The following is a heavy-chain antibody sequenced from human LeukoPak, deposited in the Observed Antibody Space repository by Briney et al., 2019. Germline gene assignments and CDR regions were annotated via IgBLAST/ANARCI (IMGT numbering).Heavy chain of an antibody. CDR3: AKGGDCSGGSCYGY. J-gene: IGHJ4*02. D-gene: IGHD2-15*01. CDR1: GFTFSSYN. V-gene: IGHV3-48*04. CDR2: ISSSSSTI. Sequence: GGSLRLSCAASGFTFSSYNMNWVRQAPGQGLEWISHISSSSSTIYYADSVKGRFTISRDNSKNSLYLQMNSLRAEDTAVYYCAKGGDCSGGSCYGYWGQGTLVTVSS.